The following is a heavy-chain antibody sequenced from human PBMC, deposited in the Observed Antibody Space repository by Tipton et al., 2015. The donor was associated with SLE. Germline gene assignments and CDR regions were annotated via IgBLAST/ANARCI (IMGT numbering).Heavy chain of an antibody. Sequence: TLSLTCTVSGGSISSSSYYWGWIRQPPGKGLEWIGSIYYSGSTYYNPSLKSRVTISVDRSKNQFSLKLSSVTAADTAVYYCARGVVYYYDSSGRGNWFDPWGQGTLVTVSS. D-gene: IGHD3-22*01. CDR2: IYYSGST. J-gene: IGHJ5*02. CDR1: GGSISSSSYY. V-gene: IGHV4-39*07. CDR3: ARGVVYYYDSSGRGNWFDP.